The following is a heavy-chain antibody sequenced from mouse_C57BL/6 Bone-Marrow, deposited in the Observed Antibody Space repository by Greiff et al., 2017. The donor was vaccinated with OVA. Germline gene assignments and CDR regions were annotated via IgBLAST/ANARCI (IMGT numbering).Heavy chain of an antibody. CDR1: GYTFTSYW. CDR2: IDPSDSYT. J-gene: IGHJ4*01. V-gene: IGHV1-69*01. CDR3: ARESMGLRCYDDMDY. D-gene: IGHD1-1*01. Sequence: QVQLQQPGAELVMPGASVKLSCKASGYTFTSYWMHWVKQRPGQGLEWIGEIDPSDSYTNYNQKFKGKSTLTVDKSSSTAYMPLSSLTSEDSSVYYCARESMGLRCYDDMDYWGQGTSVTVSS.